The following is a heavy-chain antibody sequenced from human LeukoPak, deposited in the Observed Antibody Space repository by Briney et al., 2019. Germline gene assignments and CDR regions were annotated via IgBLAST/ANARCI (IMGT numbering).Heavy chain of an antibody. J-gene: IGHJ3*02. V-gene: IGHV1-3*03. CDR2: INAGNGNT. CDR1: GYTFTSYA. Sequence: ASVKVSCKASGYTFTSYAMHWVRQAPGQRLEWMGWINAGNGNTKYSQEFQGRVTITRDTSASTAYMELSSLGSEDMAVYYCARDGGNSNDAFDIWGQGTMVTVSS. D-gene: IGHD4-23*01. CDR3: ARDGGNSNDAFDI.